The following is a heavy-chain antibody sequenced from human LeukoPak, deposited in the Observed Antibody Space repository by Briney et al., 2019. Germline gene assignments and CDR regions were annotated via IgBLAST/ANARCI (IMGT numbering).Heavy chain of an antibody. V-gene: IGHV3-74*01. CDR3: ARGITIFGVVNDAFDI. D-gene: IGHD3-3*01. Sequence: GGTLRLSCAASGFTFSSYWMHWVRQAPGKGLVWVSRVDSDGSSTTYAGSVKGRFTISRDNAKSTLYLQMNSLRAEDTAVYYCARGITIFGVVNDAFDIWSQGTMVTVSS. J-gene: IGHJ3*02. CDR2: VDSDGSST. CDR1: GFTFSSYW.